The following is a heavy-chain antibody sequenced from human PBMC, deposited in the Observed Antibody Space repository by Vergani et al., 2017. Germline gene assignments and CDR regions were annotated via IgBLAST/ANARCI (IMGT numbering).Heavy chain of an antibody. CDR2: ISSSSSYI. CDR1: GFTFSSYS. Sequence: EVQLVESGGGLVKPGGSLRLSCAASGFTFSSYSMNWVRQAPGKGLEWASSISSSSSYIYYADSVKGRFTISRDNAKNSLYLQMNSLRDEDTAVYYCARDAVGGSYPLFDYWGQGTLVTVSS. D-gene: IGHD1-26*01. CDR3: ARDAVGGSYPLFDY. V-gene: IGHV3-21*01. J-gene: IGHJ4*02.